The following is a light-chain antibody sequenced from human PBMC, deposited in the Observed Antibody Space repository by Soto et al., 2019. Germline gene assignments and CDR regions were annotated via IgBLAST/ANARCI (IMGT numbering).Light chain of an antibody. V-gene: IGLV2-14*01. Sequence: QSALTQPASVSGSPGQSITISCTGTSSDVGGYNYVSWYQQHPGQAPKLMIYDDSNRPSGVSNRFSGSKSGNTASLTISGPQDEADADCYCCSNTRSRPYVFGTGTKVTVL. CDR1: SSDVGGYNY. J-gene: IGLJ1*01. CDR2: DDS. CDR3: CSNTRSRPYV.